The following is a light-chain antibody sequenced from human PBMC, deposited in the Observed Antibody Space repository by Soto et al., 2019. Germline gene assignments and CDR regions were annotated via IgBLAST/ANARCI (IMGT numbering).Light chain of an antibody. Sequence: QSVLTQPASVSGSPGQPITISCTGTSSDVGGYNYVSWYQHHPGRAPKLMIYEVSTRPSGVSNRFSGSKSGNTASLTISGLQAEDEADYYCSSYTSSTLFVFGTGTKVTVL. V-gene: IGLV2-14*01. CDR1: SSDVGGYNY. CDR2: EVS. CDR3: SSYTSSTLFV. J-gene: IGLJ1*01.